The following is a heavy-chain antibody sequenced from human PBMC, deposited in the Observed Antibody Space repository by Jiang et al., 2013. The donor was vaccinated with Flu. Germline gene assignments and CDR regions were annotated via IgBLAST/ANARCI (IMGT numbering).Heavy chain of an antibody. V-gene: IGHV4-59*01. CDR2: IYYSGST. D-gene: IGHD6-13*01. Sequence: CTVSGGSISSYYWSWIRQPPGKGLEWIGYIYYSGSTNYNPSLKSRVTISVDTSKNQFSLKLSSVTAADTAVYYCARRGIAAAGKGYYYYYYGMDVWGQGTTVTVSS. CDR1: GGSISSYY. J-gene: IGHJ6*02. CDR3: ARRGIAAAGKGYYYYYYGMDV.